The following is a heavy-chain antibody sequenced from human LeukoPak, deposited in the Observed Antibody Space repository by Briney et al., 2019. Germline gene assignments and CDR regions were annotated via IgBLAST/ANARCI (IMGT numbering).Heavy chain of an antibody. J-gene: IGHJ4*02. Sequence: GGSLRLSCAASGFTFSSYWMSWVRQAPGKGLEWVANIKQDGSEKYYVDSVKGRFTISRDNAKNMLYLQMNSLRAEDTAVYYCASGELDSLYYFDYWGQGTLVTVSS. CDR3: ASGELDSLYYFDY. CDR1: GFTFSSYW. CDR2: IKQDGSEK. V-gene: IGHV3-7*01. D-gene: IGHD7-27*01.